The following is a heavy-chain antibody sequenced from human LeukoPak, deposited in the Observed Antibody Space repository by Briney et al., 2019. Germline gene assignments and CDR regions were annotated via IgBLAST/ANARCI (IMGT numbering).Heavy chain of an antibody. D-gene: IGHD3-10*02. CDR2: ISSSGSTI. Sequence: GGSLRLSCAASGFTFSSYNMNWVRQAPGKGLEWVSYISSSGSTIYYADSVKGRFTISRDNAKNSLYLQMNSLRAEDTAVYYCAELGITMVGGVWGKGTTVTISS. J-gene: IGHJ6*04. CDR1: GFTFSSYN. V-gene: IGHV3-48*03. CDR3: AELGITMVGGV.